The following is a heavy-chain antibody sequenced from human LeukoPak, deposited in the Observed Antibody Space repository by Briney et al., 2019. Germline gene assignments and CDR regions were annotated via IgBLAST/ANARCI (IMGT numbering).Heavy chain of an antibody. V-gene: IGHV3-15*01. CDR3: TTHSGNDLRS. D-gene: IGHD5-12*01. Sequence: GGSLRLSCVASGFTFTSAWLTWVRQAPGKGLEWVGRIKSKSVGETTDYAAPVKGRFTISRDDSENTLYLQMNSLKTEDTAVYYCTTHSGNDLRSWGQGTLVTASS. CDR2: IKSKSVGETT. CDR1: GFTFTSAW. J-gene: IGHJ5*02.